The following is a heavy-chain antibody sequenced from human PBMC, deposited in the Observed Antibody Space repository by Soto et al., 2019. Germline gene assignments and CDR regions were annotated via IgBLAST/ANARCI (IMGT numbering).Heavy chain of an antibody. CDR2: IYYSGST. CDR1: GGSISSSSYY. D-gene: IGHD3-10*01. Sequence: QLQLQESGPGLVKPSETLSLTCTVSGGSISSSSYYWGWIRQPPGKGLEGIGSIYYSGSTYYNPSLNSRVAIAVDTSKNQFSLKLGSVTAADTAVYYCARRGGSGSVVAFDIWGQGTMVTVSS. V-gene: IGHV4-39*01. J-gene: IGHJ3*02. CDR3: ARRGGSGSVVAFDI.